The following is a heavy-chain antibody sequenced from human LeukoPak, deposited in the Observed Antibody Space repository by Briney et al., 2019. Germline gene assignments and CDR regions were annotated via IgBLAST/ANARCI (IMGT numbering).Heavy chain of an antibody. CDR3: ARDPGYYGSGTRGAFDI. CDR1: GGSISSYY. CDR2: IYSSGST. V-gene: IGHV4-59*12. Sequence: PSETLSLTCTVSGGSISSYYWSWIRQPPGKGLEWIGYIYSSGSTNYNPSLKSRVTMSVDTSRNQFSLKLSSVTAADTAVYYCARDPGYYGSGTRGAFDIWGQGTMVTVSS. J-gene: IGHJ3*02. D-gene: IGHD3-10*01.